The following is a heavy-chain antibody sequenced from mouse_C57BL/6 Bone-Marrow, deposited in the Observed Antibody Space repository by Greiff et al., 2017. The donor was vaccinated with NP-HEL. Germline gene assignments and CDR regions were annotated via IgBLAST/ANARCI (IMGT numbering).Heavy chain of an antibody. CDR1: GYTFTDYE. CDR2: IDPETGGT. Sequence: QVQLQQSGAELVRPGASVTLSCKASGYTFTDYEMHWVKQTPVHGLEWIGAIDPETGGTAYNQKFKGKAILTADKSSSTAYMELRSLTSEDSAVYYGTKELYTGYFDVWGTGTTVTVSS. D-gene: IGHD1-3*01. J-gene: IGHJ1*03. V-gene: IGHV1-15*01. CDR3: TKELYTGYFDV.